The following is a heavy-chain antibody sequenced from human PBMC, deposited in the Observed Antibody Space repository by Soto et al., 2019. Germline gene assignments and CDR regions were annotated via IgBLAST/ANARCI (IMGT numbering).Heavy chain of an antibody. J-gene: IGHJ5*02. D-gene: IGHD3-22*01. CDR2: INMYGTKT. Sequence: PVGSLRLSCVSSEFTFSKYLIHLFLQAPVNWLVWVSRINMYGTKTAYADSVKGRLTVSRYNANNTLYLQMNSLGVEDTAVYYCARDYYYDSRSYSVNWSDTWGQGTLVT. V-gene: IGHV3-74*01. CDR3: ARDYYYDSRSYSVNWSDT. CDR1: EFTFSKYL.